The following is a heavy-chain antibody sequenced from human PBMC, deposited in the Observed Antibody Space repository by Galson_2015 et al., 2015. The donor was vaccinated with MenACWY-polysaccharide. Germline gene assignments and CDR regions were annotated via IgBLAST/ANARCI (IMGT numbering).Heavy chain of an antibody. Sequence: SLRLSCAASGFTVSDNYMSWVRQAPGKGLEWVAVIYNDATTHYADSVKGRFTISRDNSKNTVYLQMNTLRAEDMAVYNCARGGQYDIVTGYNYYFDYWGQGTLVTVSS. J-gene: IGHJ4*02. D-gene: IGHD3-9*01. CDR3: ARGGQYDIVTGYNYYFDY. CDR2: IYNDATT. V-gene: IGHV3-66*01. CDR1: GFTVSDNY.